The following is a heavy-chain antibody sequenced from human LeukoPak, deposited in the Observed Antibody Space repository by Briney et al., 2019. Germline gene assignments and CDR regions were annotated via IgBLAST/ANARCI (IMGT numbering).Heavy chain of an antibody. Sequence: PGGSLRLSCAASGFTFSSYEMNWVRQAPGKGLEWVSNIRGSGGSTYYADSVKGRFTISRDNSKNTLYLQMNSPRAEDTAVYYCAKAFYLTAGWFDPWGQGTLVTVSS. CDR2: IRGSGGST. J-gene: IGHJ5*02. D-gene: IGHD2-21*02. CDR1: GFTFSSYE. CDR3: AKAFYLTAGWFDP. V-gene: IGHV3-23*01.